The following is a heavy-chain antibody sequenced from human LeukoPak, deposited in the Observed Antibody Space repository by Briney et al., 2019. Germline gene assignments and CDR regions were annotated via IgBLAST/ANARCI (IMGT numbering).Heavy chain of an antibody. CDR1: GGSFSGYY. CDR3: ARSSGFFLRNYFDY. J-gene: IGHJ4*02. Sequence: NSSETLSLTCAVYGGSFSGYYWSWIRQPPGKGLEWIGEINHSGSTNYNPSLKSRVTISVDTSKNQFSLKLSSVTAADTAVYYCARSSGFFLRNYFDYWGQGTLVNVSS. V-gene: IGHV4-34*01. CDR2: INHSGST. D-gene: IGHD6-19*01.